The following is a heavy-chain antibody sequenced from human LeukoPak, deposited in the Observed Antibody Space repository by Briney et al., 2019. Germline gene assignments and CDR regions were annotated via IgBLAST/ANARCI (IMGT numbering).Heavy chain of an antibody. V-gene: IGHV3-48*01. J-gene: IGHJ6*03. CDR1: GFTFSSYS. D-gene: IGHD1-26*01. Sequence: GGSLRLSCAASGFTFSSYSMNWVRQAPGKGLEWVSYISSSSSTIYYADSVKGRFTISRGNAKNSLYLQMNSLRAEDTAVYYCAREGALSYYMDVWGKGTTVTVSS. CDR3: AREGALSYYMDV. CDR2: ISSSSSTI.